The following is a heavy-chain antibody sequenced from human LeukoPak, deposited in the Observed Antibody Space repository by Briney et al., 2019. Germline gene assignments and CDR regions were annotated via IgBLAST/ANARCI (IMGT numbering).Heavy chain of an antibody. CDR2: ISGSGGSP. CDR1: GFTFSSYA. Sequence: GGSLRLSCAASGFTFSSYAMSWVRQAPGKGLEWVSVISGSGGSPSYVDSVKGRFRISRDNSMNTLYLQMNSLGAEDTAVYHCAKDDRIQTRRYSYNYWGQGTLVTVSS. CDR3: AKDDRIQTRRYSYNY. V-gene: IGHV3-23*01. J-gene: IGHJ4*02. D-gene: IGHD5-18*01.